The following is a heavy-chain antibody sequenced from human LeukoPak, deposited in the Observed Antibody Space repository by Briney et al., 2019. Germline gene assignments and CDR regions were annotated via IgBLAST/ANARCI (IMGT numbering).Heavy chain of an antibody. CDR1: GFTFSSYA. V-gene: IGHV3-23*01. Sequence: GGSLRLSCAASGFTFSSYAMSWVRQAPGKGLEWISAISGSGGSTYYVDSVKGRFTISRDNSKNTLYLQMNSLRVEDTAVYYCARGAGYNYPYYFDYWGQGTLVTVSS. CDR3: ARGAGYNYPYYFDY. J-gene: IGHJ4*02. D-gene: IGHD5-24*01. CDR2: ISGSGGST.